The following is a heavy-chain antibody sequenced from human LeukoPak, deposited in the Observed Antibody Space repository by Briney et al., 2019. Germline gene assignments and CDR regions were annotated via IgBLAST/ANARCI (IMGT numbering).Heavy chain of an antibody. CDR2: ISSGSDDI. CDR3: ARAYDYDTSGYYPFEYFHC. J-gene: IGHJ1*01. Sequence: REAPRVSRVASRFTFSTYSINGVRPAPPKGLEWVSSISSGSDDIYYVDLLKGRFTISRDNAKNSLYLQMNSMRVEDTAVYYCARAYDYDTSGYYPFEYFHCWGRGTLVTVSS. V-gene: IGHV3-21*01. CDR1: RFTFSTYS. D-gene: IGHD3-22*01.